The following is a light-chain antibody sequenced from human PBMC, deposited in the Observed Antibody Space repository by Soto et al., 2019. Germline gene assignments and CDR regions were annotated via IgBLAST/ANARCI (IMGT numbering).Light chain of an antibody. CDR2: LNSDGSH. J-gene: IGLJ3*02. V-gene: IGLV4-69*01. CDR3: QTGGTGIRV. CDR1: SGHSSYA. Sequence: QPVLTQSPSASASLGASVKLTCTLSSGHSSYAIAWHQQQPEKGPRYLMKLNSDGSHSKGDGIPDRFSGTSSGAERYLTISSLQSEDEADYYCQTGGTGIRVFCGGTKLAVL.